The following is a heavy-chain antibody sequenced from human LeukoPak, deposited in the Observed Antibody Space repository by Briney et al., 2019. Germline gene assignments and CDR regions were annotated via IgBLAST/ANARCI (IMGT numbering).Heavy chain of an antibody. D-gene: IGHD1-26*01. CDR3: ARTRWDHYWFDS. CDR2: ISYSGST. CDR1: GDSISRYY. Sequence: PSETLSLTCTVSGDSISRYYWSWIRQPPGRGLEWIGYISYSGSTNYNPSLKSRVTISIDTSKNQLSLKLTSVTAADTAVYYCARTRWDHYWFDSWGQGTLVTVSS. V-gene: IGHV4-59*01. J-gene: IGHJ5*01.